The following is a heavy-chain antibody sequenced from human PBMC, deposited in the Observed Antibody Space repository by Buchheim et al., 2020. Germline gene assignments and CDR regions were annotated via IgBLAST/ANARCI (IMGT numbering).Heavy chain of an antibody. CDR2: INTDGTDT. V-gene: IGHV3-74*01. J-gene: IGHJ4*02. D-gene: IGHD3-10*01. Sequence: EVQLVDSGGGLVQPGGSLRLSCAASGFTFSSYWMHWVRQAPGKGPVWVSRINTDGTDTSYADSVKGRFTISRDNARNTLYLQMNSLEAEDTAVYFCAGGGTSGSLDYWGQGTL. CDR3: AGGGTSGSLDY. CDR1: GFTFSSYW.